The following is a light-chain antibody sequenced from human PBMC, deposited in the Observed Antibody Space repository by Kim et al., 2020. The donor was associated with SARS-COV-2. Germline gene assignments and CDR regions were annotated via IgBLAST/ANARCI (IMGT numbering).Light chain of an antibody. CDR3: QQYGSSPPYT. CDR1: QSVSSSY. Sequence: PGERATLSCRASQSVSSSYLAWYQQKPGQAPRLLSYGASSRATGIPDRFSGSGSGTDFTLTISRLEPEDFAVYYCQQYGSSPPYTLGQGTKVDIK. J-gene: IGKJ2*01. CDR2: GAS. V-gene: IGKV3-20*01.